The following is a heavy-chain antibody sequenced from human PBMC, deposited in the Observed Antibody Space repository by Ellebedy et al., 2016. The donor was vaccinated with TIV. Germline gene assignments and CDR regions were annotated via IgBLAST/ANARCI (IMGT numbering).Heavy chain of an antibody. CDR1: GFTFISYH. D-gene: IGHD1-26*01. V-gene: IGHV3-23*01. J-gene: IGHJ3*02. CDR3: ARAKRGSYYSAFDI. Sequence: GESLKISXAASGFTFISYHLVWVRQAPGKGLESVASISASGDRTYYADSVRGRFTISRENSKNTLYFQLNSLRAEDPAVYYCARAKRGSYYSAFDIWGQGTMVTVSS. CDR2: ISASGDRT.